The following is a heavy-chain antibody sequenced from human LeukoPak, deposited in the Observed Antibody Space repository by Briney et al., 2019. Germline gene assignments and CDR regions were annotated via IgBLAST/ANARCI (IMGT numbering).Heavy chain of an antibody. CDR3: ARAVCGGDCYSGFDY. J-gene: IGHJ4*02. Sequence: GASVKVSCKASGYTLTSYGISWVRQAPGQGLEWMGWISAYNGNTNYAQKLQGRVTMTTDTSTSTAYMELRSLRSDDTAVYYCARAVCGGDCYSGFDYWGQGTLVTVSS. CDR1: GYTLTSYG. CDR2: ISAYNGNT. D-gene: IGHD2-21*01. V-gene: IGHV1-18*01.